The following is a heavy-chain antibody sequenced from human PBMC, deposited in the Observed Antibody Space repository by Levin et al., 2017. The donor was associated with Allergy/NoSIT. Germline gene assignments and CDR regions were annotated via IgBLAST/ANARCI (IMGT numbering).Heavy chain of an antibody. D-gene: IGHD6-13*01. CDR1: GFTFSSYG. CDR3: AKEGHSSSWPGYYGMDV. V-gene: IGHV3-30*18. J-gene: IGHJ6*02. CDR2: ISYDGSNK. Sequence: GESLKISCAASGFTFSSYGMHWVRQAPGKGLEWVAVISYDGSNKYYADSVKGRFTISRDNSKNTLYLQMNSLRAEDTAVYYCAKEGHSSSWPGYYGMDVWGQGTTVTVSS.